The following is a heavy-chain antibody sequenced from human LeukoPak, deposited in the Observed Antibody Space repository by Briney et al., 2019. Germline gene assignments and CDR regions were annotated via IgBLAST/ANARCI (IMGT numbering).Heavy chain of an antibody. V-gene: IGHV5-51*01. CDR1: GYSFTNYW. CDR3: ARSGSGYSYGYAY. J-gene: IGHJ4*02. Sequence: GESLKISCKGSGYSFTNYWIAWVRQMPGKGLEWMGIIYPGDSDTKYSPSFQGQVTMSADKSTTTAYLQWSSLKASDTAMYYCARSGSGYSYGYAYWGQGTLVTVSS. CDR2: IYPGDSDT. D-gene: IGHD5-18*01.